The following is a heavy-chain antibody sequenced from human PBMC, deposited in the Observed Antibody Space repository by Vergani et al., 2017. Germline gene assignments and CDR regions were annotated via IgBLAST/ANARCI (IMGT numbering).Heavy chain of an antibody. CDR2: ISYDGSNK. J-gene: IGHJ6*02. D-gene: IGHD2-15*01. CDR3: AKEVTSSSGGSCYSGLPRKKDGMDV. Sequence: QVQLVESGGGVVQPGRSLRLSCAASGFTFSSYGMHWVRQAPGKGLEWVAVISYDGSNKYYADSVKGRFTIYRDNSKNTLYLQMNSLRAEDTAVYYCAKEVTSSSGGSCYSGLPRKKDGMDVWGQGP. CDR1: GFTFSSYG. V-gene: IGHV3-30*18.